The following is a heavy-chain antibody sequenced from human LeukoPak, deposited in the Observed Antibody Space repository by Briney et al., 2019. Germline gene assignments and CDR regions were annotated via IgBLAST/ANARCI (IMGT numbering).Heavy chain of an antibody. V-gene: IGHV4-31*03. J-gene: IGHJ4*02. Sequence: PSETLSLTCTVSGGSISSGGYYWSWIRQHPGKGLEWIGYIYYSGSTYYNPSLKSRVTISVDTSKNQFSLKLSSVTAADTAVYYCAREKSEPFRGGDCPDYWGQGTLVTVSS. CDR1: GGSISSGGYY. CDR3: AREKSEPFRGGDCPDY. CDR2: IYYSGST. D-gene: IGHD2-21*02.